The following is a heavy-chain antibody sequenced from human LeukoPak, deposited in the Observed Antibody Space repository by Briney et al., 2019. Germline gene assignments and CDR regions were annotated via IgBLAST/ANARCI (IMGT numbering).Heavy chain of an antibody. CDR3: ATGNYSPLVGGRAALDV. J-gene: IGHJ6*02. CDR1: GYTFSGYY. D-gene: IGHD1-7*01. Sequence: ASVKVSCKASGYTFSGYYMHWVRQAPGQGLEWMGGFDPEDGETIYAQKFQGRVTMTEDTSTDTAYMELSSLRSEDTAVYYCATGNYSPLVGGRAALDVWGQGTTVTVSS. V-gene: IGHV1-24*01. CDR2: FDPEDGET.